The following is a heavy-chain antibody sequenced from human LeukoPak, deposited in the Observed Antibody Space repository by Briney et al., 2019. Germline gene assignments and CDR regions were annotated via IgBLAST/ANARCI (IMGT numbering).Heavy chain of an antibody. Sequence: PSETLSLTCTVSGGSISSYYWTWIRQPPGKGLERIGYIYYSGSTNYNPSLKSRVTISVDMSKTQFSLKLSSVTAADTAVYLCARTRAGYYGSGSFNDYYNMDVWGKGTTVTVSS. V-gene: IGHV4-59*01. CDR2: IYYSGST. CDR1: GGSISSYY. J-gene: IGHJ6*03. D-gene: IGHD3-10*01. CDR3: ARTRAGYYGSGSFNDYYNMDV.